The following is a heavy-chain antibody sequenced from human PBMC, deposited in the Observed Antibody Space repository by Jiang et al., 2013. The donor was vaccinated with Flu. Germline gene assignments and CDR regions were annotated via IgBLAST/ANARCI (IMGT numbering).Heavy chain of an antibody. V-gene: IGHV4-34*01. J-gene: IGHJ4*02. CDR1: GGSFSGYY. Sequence: SLTCAVYGGSFSGYYWSWIRQPPGKGLEWIGEINHSGSTNYNPSLKSRVTISVDTSKNQFSLKLSSVTAADTAVYYCARRGYSYGPFDYWGQGTLVTVSS. D-gene: IGHD5-18*01. CDR3: ARRGYSYGPFDY. CDR2: INHSGST.